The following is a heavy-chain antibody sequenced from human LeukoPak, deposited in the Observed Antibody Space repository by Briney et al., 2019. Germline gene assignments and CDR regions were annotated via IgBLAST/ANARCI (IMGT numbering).Heavy chain of an antibody. CDR2: IYTSGST. Sequence: SQTLSLTCTVSGGSISSGSYYWSWIRQPAGKGLEWIGRIYTSGSTNYNPSLKSRVTISVDTSKNQFSLKLSSVTAADTAVYYCARGHGIAVPYWGQGTLVTVSS. J-gene: IGHJ4*02. D-gene: IGHD6-19*01. CDR3: ARGHGIAVPY. V-gene: IGHV4-61*02. CDR1: GGSISSGSYY.